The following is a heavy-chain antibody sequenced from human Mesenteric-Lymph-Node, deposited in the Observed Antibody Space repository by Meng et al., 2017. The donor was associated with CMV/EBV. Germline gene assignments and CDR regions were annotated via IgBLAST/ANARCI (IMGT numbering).Heavy chain of an antibody. V-gene: IGHV3-33*06. D-gene: IGHD5-18*01. J-gene: IGHJ4*02. CDR2: IWYDGSNK. Sequence: GESLKISCAASGFTFSNYGMHWVRQAPGKGLEWVAVIWYDGSNKYYADSVKGRFTISRDNSKNTLYLQMNSLRAEDTAVYYCAKDRTAMAYFDYWGQGTLVTVSS. CDR3: AKDRTAMAYFDY. CDR1: GFTFSNYG.